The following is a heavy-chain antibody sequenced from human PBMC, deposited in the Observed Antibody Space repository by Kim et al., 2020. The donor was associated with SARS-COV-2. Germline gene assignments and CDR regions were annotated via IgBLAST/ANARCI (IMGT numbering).Heavy chain of an antibody. V-gene: IGHV1-69*01. Sequence: QKFQGRVTITADESTSTAYMELSSLRSEDTAVYYCARDGAYGSGSYPLDYWGQGTLVTVSS. D-gene: IGHD3-10*01. CDR3: ARDGAYGSGSYPLDY. J-gene: IGHJ4*02.